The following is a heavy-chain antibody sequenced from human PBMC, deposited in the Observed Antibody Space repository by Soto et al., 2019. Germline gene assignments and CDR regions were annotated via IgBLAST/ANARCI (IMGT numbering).Heavy chain of an antibody. CDR3: AWWYYYKSSGSNRGFDF. CDR1: GYSFTSYW. J-gene: IGHJ3*01. CDR2: IYPGDSET. D-gene: IGHD3-22*01. Sequence: GESLKISCKGSGYSFTSYWIGWVRQMPGKGLEWMGIIYPGDSETRYSPSFQGQVTISADKSISTAYLQWSSLKASDTAMYYCAWWYYYKSSGSNRGFDFWGKGKRVT. V-gene: IGHV5-51*01.